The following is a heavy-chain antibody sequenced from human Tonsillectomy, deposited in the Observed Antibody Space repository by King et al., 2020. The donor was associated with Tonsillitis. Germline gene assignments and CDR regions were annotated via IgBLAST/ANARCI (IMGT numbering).Heavy chain of an antibody. Sequence: QLQESGPGLVKPSETLSLTCTVSGGSISSSSYYWGWIRQPPGKGLEWIGSIYYSGSTYYNPSLQSRVTISVDTSKNQFSLKMSSVTAADTAVYYCARPGGGVGATYVYWGQGTLVTVSS. V-gene: IGHV4-39*01. D-gene: IGHD1-26*01. J-gene: IGHJ4*02. CDR3: ARPGGGVGATYVY. CDR2: IYYSGST. CDR1: GGSISSSSYY.